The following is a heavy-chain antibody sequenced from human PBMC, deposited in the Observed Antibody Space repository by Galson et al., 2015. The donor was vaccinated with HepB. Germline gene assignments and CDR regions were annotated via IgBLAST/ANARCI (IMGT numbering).Heavy chain of an antibody. Sequence: SLRLSCAASGFTFSSYAMHWVRQAPGRGLEWVAVISYDGSNKYYADSVKGRFTISRDNSKNTLYLQMNSLRAEDTAVYYCARASPGSGYDILTGSGGDGMDVWGQGTTVTVSS. CDR1: GFTFSSYA. CDR2: ISYDGSNK. CDR3: ARASPGSGYDILTGSGGDGMDV. J-gene: IGHJ6*02. V-gene: IGHV3-30-3*01. D-gene: IGHD3-9*01.